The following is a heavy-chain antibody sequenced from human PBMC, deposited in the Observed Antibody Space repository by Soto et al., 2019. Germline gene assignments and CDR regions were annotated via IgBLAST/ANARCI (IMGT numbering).Heavy chain of an antibody. CDR2: ISSSSTYI. V-gene: IGHV3-21*01. D-gene: IGHD5-12*01. CDR1: GFTFSTYN. Sequence: EVQLVESGGGLVKPGGSLKLSCAASGFTFSTYNMNWVRQAPGEGLEWVSSISSSSTYIYYADSVKGRLTISRDNAKNPLYLQMSRLRAEDTAVYYCARGWLRDGWMHWGQGTLVTVSS. J-gene: IGHJ4*02. CDR3: ARGWLRDGWMH.